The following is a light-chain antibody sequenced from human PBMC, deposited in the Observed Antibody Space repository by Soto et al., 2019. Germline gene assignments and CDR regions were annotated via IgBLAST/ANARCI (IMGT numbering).Light chain of an antibody. CDR1: QSISSY. Sequence: DIVLTQSPAPQSLSPGERATLSCRASQSISSYLAWYQQKPGQAPRLLIYDASNRATGIPARFSGSGSGTDFTLTISSLEPEDFAVYYCQQRNNWPPITFGQGTRLEIK. J-gene: IGKJ5*01. V-gene: IGKV3-11*01. CDR3: QQRNNWPPIT. CDR2: DAS.